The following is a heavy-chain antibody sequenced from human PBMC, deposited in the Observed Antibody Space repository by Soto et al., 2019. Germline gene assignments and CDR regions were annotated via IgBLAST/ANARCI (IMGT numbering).Heavy chain of an antibody. V-gene: IGHV3-23*01. J-gene: IGHJ5*02. D-gene: IGHD2-15*01. CDR2: ISGDASRT. Sequence: ESGGGLVQPGGSLRLSCAASGFTFSAYAMTWVRQAPGKGLEWVSAISGDASRTYYADSVKGRFTISRDNSKNTAFLQMNSLKVEDTALYYCAKRGGPVVQAAFWFDPWGQGTPVTVSS. CDR3: AKRGGPVVQAAFWFDP. CDR1: GFTFSAYA.